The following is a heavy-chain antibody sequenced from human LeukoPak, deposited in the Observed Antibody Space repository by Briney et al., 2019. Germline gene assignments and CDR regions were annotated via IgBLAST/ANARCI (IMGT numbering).Heavy chain of an antibody. D-gene: IGHD3-3*01. CDR2: IYRSGDT. CDR1: GGSFSGYF. CDR3: ARHLRLLESPFPPRAFDI. Sequence: SETLSVTCAVYGGSFSGYFYNWIRQTPGQGLGWSGEIYRSGDTNYNPSLKSRVTMSVDSSKNQLSLSLSSLTAADTAVYYCARHLRLLESPFPPRAFDIWGQGTTVTVSS. V-gene: IGHV4-34*01. J-gene: IGHJ3*02.